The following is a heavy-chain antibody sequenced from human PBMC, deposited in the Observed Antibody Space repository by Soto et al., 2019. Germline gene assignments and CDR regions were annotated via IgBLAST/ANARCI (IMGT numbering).Heavy chain of an antibody. CDR1: GYTFTDYF. Sequence: VASVKVSCKXSGYTFTDYFIHWVRQAPGQGFEWMGWINPKSRGTTYAQKFQGRVTMTRDTSNTTAYMELRGLRSDDTAIYYCARVTLRAGNWFDPWGQGTLVTVSS. CDR3: ARVTLRAGNWFDP. J-gene: IGHJ5*02. V-gene: IGHV1-2*02. CDR2: INPKSRGT.